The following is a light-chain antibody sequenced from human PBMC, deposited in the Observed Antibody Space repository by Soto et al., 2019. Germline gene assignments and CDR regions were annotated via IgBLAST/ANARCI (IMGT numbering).Light chain of an antibody. J-gene: IGKJ1*01. CDR3: QQYAGAPWT. CDR1: QSVTSNY. V-gene: IGKV3-20*01. CDR2: AAN. Sequence: EIVLTQSPGTLSVSPGERAALSCKASQSVTSNYLAWYQQRPGQAPRLLIYAANRRATGSPDRLTGSESGTDFNLTISSLEPEDSALYYCQQYAGAPWTFGQGTRVEIK.